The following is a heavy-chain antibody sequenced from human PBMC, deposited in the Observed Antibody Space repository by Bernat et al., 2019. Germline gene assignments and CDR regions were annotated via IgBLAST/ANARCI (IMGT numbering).Heavy chain of an antibody. Sequence: EVQLVESGGGLVKPGGSLRLSCAASGFTFSTYSMNWVRQAPGKGLEWVSSIIASGTHINYADSVKGRFTISRDNAKNSLYLQMNSLGAEDTAMYYCAMDGYDRSAHSAPTDYWGQGALVTVSS. V-gene: IGHV3-21*06. D-gene: IGHD3-22*01. CDR1: GFTFSTYS. CDR3: AMDGYDRSAHSAPTDY. J-gene: IGHJ4*02. CDR2: IIASGTHI.